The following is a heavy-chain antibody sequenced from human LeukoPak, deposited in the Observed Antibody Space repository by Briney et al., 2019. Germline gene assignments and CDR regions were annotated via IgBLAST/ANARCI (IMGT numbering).Heavy chain of an antibody. D-gene: IGHD3-10*01. CDR2: IYYSGST. CDR1: GGAISSSSYY. Sequence: SDTLSLTCTVSGGAISSSSYYWGWIRQPPGKGLEWVGSIYYSGSTYYNPSLKSRVTISVDTSKNQFSLKLSSVTAAGTAVYYCARRSLTYYYGSGQGGDYWGQGTLVTVSS. CDR3: ARRSLTYYYGSGQGGDY. J-gene: IGHJ4*02. V-gene: IGHV4-39*01.